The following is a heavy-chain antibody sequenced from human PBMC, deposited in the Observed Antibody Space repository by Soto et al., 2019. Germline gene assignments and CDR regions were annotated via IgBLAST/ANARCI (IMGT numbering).Heavy chain of an antibody. J-gene: IGHJ6*02. CDR1: GFTFSSYW. D-gene: IGHD3-9*01. Sequence: PVGSLRLSCAASGFTFSSYWMHWVRQAPGKGLVWVSRINSDGSSTSYADSVKGRFTISRDNAKNTLYLQMNSLRAEDTAVYYCAREGEGVLRYFDWFGTPDYYYGMDVWGQGTTVTVSS. V-gene: IGHV3-74*01. CDR2: INSDGSST. CDR3: AREGEGVLRYFDWFGTPDYYYGMDV.